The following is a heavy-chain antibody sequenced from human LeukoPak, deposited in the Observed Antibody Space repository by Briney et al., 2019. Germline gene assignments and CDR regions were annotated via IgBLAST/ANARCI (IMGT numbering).Heavy chain of an antibody. CDR3: ASLLPWGGGY. J-gene: IGHJ4*02. Sequence: SETLSLTCAVYGGSFSGYYWSWIRQPPGKGLEWIGEINHSGSTNYNPSLKSRVTISVDTPKNQFSLKLSSVTAADTAVYYCASLLPWGGGYWGQGTLVTVSS. CDR2: INHSGST. D-gene: IGHD3-10*01. CDR1: GGSFSGYY. V-gene: IGHV4-34*01.